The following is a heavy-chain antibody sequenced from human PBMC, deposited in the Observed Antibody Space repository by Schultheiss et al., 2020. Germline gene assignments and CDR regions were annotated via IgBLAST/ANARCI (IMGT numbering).Heavy chain of an antibody. J-gene: IGHJ6*02. Sequence: SETLSLTCAVYGGSFSGYYWSWIRQPPGKGLEWIGYIYYSGSTYYNPSLRSRVTISVDTSKNQFSLKLSSVTAADTAVYYCASGRQVAVALERYYYYGMDVWGQGTTVTVSS. CDR1: GGSFSGYY. D-gene: IGHD6-19*01. CDR3: ASGRQVAVALERYYYYGMDV. CDR2: IYYSGST. V-gene: IGHV4-34*01.